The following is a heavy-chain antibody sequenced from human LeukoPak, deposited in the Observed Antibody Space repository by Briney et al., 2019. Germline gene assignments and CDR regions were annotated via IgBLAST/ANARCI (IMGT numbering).Heavy chain of an antibody. V-gene: IGHV1-2*02. Sequence: ASVKVSCKASGYTFTGYYMHWVRQAPGQGLEWMGWINPNSGGTNYAQKFQGRVTMTRDTSISTAYMELSRLRSDDTAVYYCASSYDSSGYSFDIWGQGTMVTVSS. D-gene: IGHD3-22*01. CDR3: ASSYDSSGYSFDI. CDR2: INPNSGGT. J-gene: IGHJ3*02. CDR1: GYTFTGYY.